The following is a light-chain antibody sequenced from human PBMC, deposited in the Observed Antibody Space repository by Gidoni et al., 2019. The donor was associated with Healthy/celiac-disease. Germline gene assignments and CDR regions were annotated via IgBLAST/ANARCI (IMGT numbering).Light chain of an antibody. J-gene: IGKJ5*01. Sequence: AIRMTQSPSSLSASTGDRVTITCRASQGISSYLAWYQQKPGKAPKLLIYAASTLQSGVPSRFSGSGSGTDFTLTSSCLQSEDFATYYCQQYYSYPTCGQGTRLEIK. V-gene: IGKV1-8*01. CDR1: QGISSY. CDR3: QQYYSYPT. CDR2: AAS.